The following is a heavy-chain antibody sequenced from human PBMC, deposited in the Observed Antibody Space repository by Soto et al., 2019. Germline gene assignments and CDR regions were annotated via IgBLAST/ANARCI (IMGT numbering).Heavy chain of an antibody. CDR1: GFTFSNYA. V-gene: IGHV3-23*01. CDR3: VREGSGWYSRGSFDF. Sequence: HPGGSLRLSCAVSGFTFSNYAMNWVRQAPGKGLEWVSVISGSGGGAYYADSVQGRFTISRDNSKNTLYLQMNSLRAEDTAIYYCVREGSGWYSRGSFDFWGRGTMVTVSS. J-gene: IGHJ3*01. CDR2: ISGSGGGA. D-gene: IGHD6-19*01.